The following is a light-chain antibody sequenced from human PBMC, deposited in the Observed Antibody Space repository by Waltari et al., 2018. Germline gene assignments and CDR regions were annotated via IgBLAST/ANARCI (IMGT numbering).Light chain of an antibody. V-gene: IGLV1-40*01. CDR1: SSNFGAAYD. Sequence: QSVLTQPPSMSVAPGQKVTIPCTGGSSNFGAAYDGHWYQQFPGAAPKLLIFGNTNRASGVPGRFSGSKSGTSASLAIAGLQSEDEAVYYCQSFDSSLSASVFGGGTKLTVL. CDR3: QSFDSSLSASV. J-gene: IGLJ3*02. CDR2: GNT.